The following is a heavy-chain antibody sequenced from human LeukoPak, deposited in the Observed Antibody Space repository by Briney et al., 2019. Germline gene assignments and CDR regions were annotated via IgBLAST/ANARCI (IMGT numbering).Heavy chain of an antibody. CDR2: IRYDGSNK. Sequence: PGGSLRLSCAASGFTFSSYGMHWVRQAPGKGLEWVAFIRYDGSNKYYADSVKGRFTISRDNSKNTLYLQMNSLRAEDTAVYYRAKRDYSSGWYRGAFDIWGQGTMVTVPS. V-gene: IGHV3-30*02. J-gene: IGHJ3*02. CDR3: AKRDYSSGWYRGAFDI. D-gene: IGHD6-19*01. CDR1: GFTFSSYG.